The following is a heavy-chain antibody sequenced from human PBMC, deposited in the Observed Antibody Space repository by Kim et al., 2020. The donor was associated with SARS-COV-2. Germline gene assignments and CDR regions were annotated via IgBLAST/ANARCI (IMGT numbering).Heavy chain of an antibody. CDR1: GGSISSGGYY. Sequence: SETLSLTCTVSGGSISSGGYYWSWIRQHPGKGLEWIGYIYYSGSTYYNPSLKSRVTISVDTSKNQFSLKLSSVTAADTAVYYCARDPGGLYDSSGYFHWFDPWGQGTLVTVSS. V-gene: IGHV4-31*03. J-gene: IGHJ5*02. CDR3: ARDPGGLYDSSGYFHWFDP. D-gene: IGHD3-22*01. CDR2: IYYSGST.